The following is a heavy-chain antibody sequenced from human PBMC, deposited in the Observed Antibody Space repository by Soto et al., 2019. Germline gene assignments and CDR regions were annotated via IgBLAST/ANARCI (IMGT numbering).Heavy chain of an antibody. CDR1: GFTVSSNY. D-gene: IGHD6-13*01. Sequence: EVQLVESGGGLVQPGGSLRLSCAASGFTVSSNYMSWVRQAPGKGLEWVSVIYSGGSTYYADSVKGRFTISRHNSKNTLYLQMNSLRAEDTAVYYCARGLVESSSWFNHDYSYYGMDVWGQGTTVTVSS. V-gene: IGHV3-53*04. J-gene: IGHJ6*02. CDR2: IYSGGST. CDR3: ARGLVESSSWFNHDYSYYGMDV.